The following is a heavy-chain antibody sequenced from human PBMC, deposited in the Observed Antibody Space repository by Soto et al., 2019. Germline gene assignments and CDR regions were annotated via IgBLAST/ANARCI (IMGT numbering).Heavy chain of an antibody. J-gene: IGHJ6*02. CDR2: IWYDGSNK. CDR1: GFTFSSYG. CDR3: ARVLQDYYYYGMDV. D-gene: IGHD2-8*01. V-gene: IGHV3-33*01. Sequence: GGSLRLSCAASGFTFSSYGMHWVRQAPGKGLEWVAVIWYDGSNKYYADSVKGRFTISRDNSKNTLYLQMNSLRAEDTAVYYCARVLQDYYYYGMDVWGQGTTVTVSS.